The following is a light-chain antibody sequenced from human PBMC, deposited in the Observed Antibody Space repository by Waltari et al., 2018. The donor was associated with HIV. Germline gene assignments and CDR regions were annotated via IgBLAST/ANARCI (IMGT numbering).Light chain of an antibody. CDR1: PPDLRYYDY. J-gene: IGLJ2*01. CDR2: EVT. Sequence: SALTQPASVSGSPGQSIVLPCTGSPPDLRYYDYTSWYQQYPGQAPKALIYEVTSRPSGTSSRFSGSKSATTAFLAISQLQTDDEADYFCSSYTRRGTVVFGGGTRLTVL. V-gene: IGLV2-14*01. CDR3: SSYTRRGTVV.